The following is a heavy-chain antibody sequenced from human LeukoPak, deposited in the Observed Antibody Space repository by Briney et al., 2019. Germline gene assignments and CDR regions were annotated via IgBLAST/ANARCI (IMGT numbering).Heavy chain of an antibody. V-gene: IGHV1-2*02. D-gene: IGHD3-22*01. Sequence: ASVKVSCKASGYTFTGYYMHWVRQAPGQGLEWMGWINPNSGGTNYAQKFQGRVTMTRDTSISTAYMELSRLRSDDTAVYYCARVLGIVEDAFDIWGQGTVVTVSS. CDR3: ARVLGIVEDAFDI. CDR1: GYTFTGYY. J-gene: IGHJ3*02. CDR2: INPNSGGT.